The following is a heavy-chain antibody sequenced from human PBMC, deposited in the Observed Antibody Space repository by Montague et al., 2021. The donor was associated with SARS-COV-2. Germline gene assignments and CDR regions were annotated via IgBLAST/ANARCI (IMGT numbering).Heavy chain of an antibody. D-gene: IGHD4-17*01. CDR1: GGSIRSSSFY. CDR2: ISSSGYT. J-gene: IGHJ4*02. V-gene: IGHV4-39*01. Sequence: SETLSLTCTVSGGSIRSSSFYWGWIRQPPGKGLEWIGSISSSGYTYYNPSLKSRVTIFVDTSKNQFSLKLSPVTAADTAVYYCARDYDDYLGFWGQGNLVTVSS. CDR3: ARDYDDYLGF.